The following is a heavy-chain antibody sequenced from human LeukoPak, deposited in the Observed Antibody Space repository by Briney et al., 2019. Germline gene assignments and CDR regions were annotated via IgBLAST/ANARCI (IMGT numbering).Heavy chain of an antibody. V-gene: IGHV1-69*13. CDR1: GGTFSSYA. J-gene: IGHJ4*02. CDR3: ASLGYSGYDYRDY. D-gene: IGHD5-12*01. Sequence: SVKVSCKAAGGTFSSYAISWLRQAPGQGLEWMGGIIPIFGTANYAQKFQVRVTITADESTSTAYMELSSLRSEDTAVYYCASLGYSGYDYRDYWGQGTLVTVSS. CDR2: IIPIFGTA.